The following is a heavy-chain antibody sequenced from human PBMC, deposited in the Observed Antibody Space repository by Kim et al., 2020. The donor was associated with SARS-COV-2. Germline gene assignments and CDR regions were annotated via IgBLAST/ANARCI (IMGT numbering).Heavy chain of an antibody. D-gene: IGHD2-21*02. V-gene: IGHV3-23*01. CDR3: AMHSGNTAFYPFDS. J-gene: IGHJ4*02. CDR2: ITTSGGNT. Sequence: GGSLRLSCAASGFTFSRFAMSWVRQGPGKGLEWASVITTSGGNTYYSDSVKGRFTTSRDNARNTMFLQMNDLSAEDTAIYYCAMHSGNTAFYPFDSWGQGTLVTVSS. CDR1: GFTFSRFA.